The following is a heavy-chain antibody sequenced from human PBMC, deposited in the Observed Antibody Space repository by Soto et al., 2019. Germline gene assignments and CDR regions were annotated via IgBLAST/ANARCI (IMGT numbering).Heavy chain of an antibody. CDR2: ISYDGSNK. Sequence: HPGGSLRLSCAASGFTFSSYGMHWVRQAPGKGLEWVAVISYDGSNKYYADSVKGRFSISRDNSKNTLYLQMNSLRAEDTAVYYCAKAQGGRAARRDNYCYYGMDVWGQGTTVTVSS. D-gene: IGHD6-6*01. J-gene: IGHJ6*02. CDR3: AKAQGGRAARRDNYCYYGMDV. V-gene: IGHV3-30*18. CDR1: GFTFSSYG.